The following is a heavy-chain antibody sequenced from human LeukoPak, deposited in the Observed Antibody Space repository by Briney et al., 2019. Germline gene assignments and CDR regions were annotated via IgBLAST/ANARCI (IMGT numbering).Heavy chain of an antibody. V-gene: IGHV1-69*04. Sequence: SVKVSCKASGGTFSSYAISWVRQAPGQGLEWMERIIPILGIANYAQKFQGRVTFTADKSTSTAYTELSSLRSEDTAVYYCAIGGATMVRGVIGGSWFDPWGQGTLVTVSS. D-gene: IGHD3-10*01. CDR2: IIPILGIA. CDR3: AIGGATMVRGVIGGSWFDP. CDR1: GGTFSSYA. J-gene: IGHJ5*02.